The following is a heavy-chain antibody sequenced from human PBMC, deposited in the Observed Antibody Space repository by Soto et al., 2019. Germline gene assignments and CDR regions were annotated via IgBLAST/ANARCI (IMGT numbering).Heavy chain of an antibody. CDR1: GDSISSYY. CDR3: ARTNDYGDYEYYYGMDV. J-gene: IGHJ6*02. Sequence: SETLSLTCTVSGDSISSYYWSWIRQPPGKGLEWIGYIYYSGSTNYNPSLKSRVTISVDTSKNQFSLKLSSVTAADTAVYYCARTNDYGDYEYYYGMDVWGQGTTVTVSS. D-gene: IGHD4-17*01. CDR2: IYYSGST. V-gene: IGHV4-59*01.